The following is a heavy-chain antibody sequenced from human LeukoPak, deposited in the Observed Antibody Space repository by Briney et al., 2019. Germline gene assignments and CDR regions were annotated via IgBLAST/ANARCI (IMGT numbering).Heavy chain of an antibody. J-gene: IGHJ3*01. D-gene: IGHD5-18*01. CDR3: ARDLNVDTAMVSP. CDR2: IYSGGST. CDR1: EFSVGSNY. V-gene: IGHV3-66*01. Sequence: GGSLRLSCAASEFSVGSNYMTWVRQAPGKGLEWVSLIYSGGSTYYADSVKGRFTISRDNSKNTLYLQMNSLRAEDTAVYYCARDLNVDTAMVSPWGQGTMVTVSS.